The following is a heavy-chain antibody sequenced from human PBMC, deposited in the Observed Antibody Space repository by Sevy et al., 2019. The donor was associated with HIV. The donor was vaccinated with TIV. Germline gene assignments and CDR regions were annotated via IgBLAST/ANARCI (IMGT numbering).Heavy chain of an antibody. CDR3: ARVGVMSVGATNGYYGMDV. V-gene: IGHV3-11*01. Sequence: GGSLRLSCVASGFTFSDYYMSWIRQAPGKGLEWVSYISSSGSTIYYADSVKGRFTISRDNAKNSLYLQMNSLRAEDTAVYYCARVGVMSVGATNGYYGMDVWGQGTTVTVSS. CDR2: ISSSGSTI. CDR1: GFTFSDYY. J-gene: IGHJ6*02. D-gene: IGHD1-26*01.